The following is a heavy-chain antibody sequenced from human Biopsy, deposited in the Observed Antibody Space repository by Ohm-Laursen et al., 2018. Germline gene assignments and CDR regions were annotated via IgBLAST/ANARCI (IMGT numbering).Heavy chain of an antibody. CDR1: GGAISDSTYH. CDR3: ARQVDFWSGYVDY. V-gene: IGHV4-39*01. D-gene: IGHD3-3*01. J-gene: IGHJ4*02. Sequence: SDTLSLTCTVSGGAISDSTYHWGWIRQSPGKGLEWIGNIYYGGNTDYSPSLKSRVTISVDTSNNLLSLKLRFLTAADTAVYYCARQVDFWSGYVDYWGQGTLVAVSS. CDR2: IYYGGNT.